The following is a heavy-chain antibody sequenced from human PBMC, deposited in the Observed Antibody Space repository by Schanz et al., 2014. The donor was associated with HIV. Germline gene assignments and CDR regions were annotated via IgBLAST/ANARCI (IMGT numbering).Heavy chain of an antibody. J-gene: IGHJ4*02. D-gene: IGHD1-20*01. CDR3: AKDQGDITGTPFDY. Sequence: QVQLVESGGGVVQPGRSLRLSCAASGFTFSSYGMHWVRQAPGKGLEWVAVISYDRRNKYYADSVKGRFTISRDNSKNTLFLQMNSLRAEDTAMYYCAKDQGDITGTPFDYWGQGTTVTVSS. CDR2: ISYDRRNK. V-gene: IGHV3-30*18. CDR1: GFTFSSYG.